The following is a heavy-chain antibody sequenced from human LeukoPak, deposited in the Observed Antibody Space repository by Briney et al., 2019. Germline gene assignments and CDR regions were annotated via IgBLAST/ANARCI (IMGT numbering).Heavy chain of an antibody. V-gene: IGHV3-23*01. CDR3: ATHRSSSWYRGYFDY. J-gene: IGHJ4*02. D-gene: IGHD6-13*01. CDR1: GFTFSSYA. CDR2: ISGSGGST. Sequence: GGSLRLSCAASGFTFSSYAMSWVRQAPGKGLEWVSAISGSGGSTYYADSVKGRFTISRDNSKNTLYLQMSSLRAEDTAVYYCATHRSSSWYRGYFDYWGQGTLVTVSS.